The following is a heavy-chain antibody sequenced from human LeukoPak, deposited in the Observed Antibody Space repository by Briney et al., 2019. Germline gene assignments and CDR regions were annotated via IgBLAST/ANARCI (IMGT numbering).Heavy chain of an antibody. J-gene: IGHJ4*02. CDR2: IYYSGST. D-gene: IGHD3-3*01. Sequence: PSETLSLTCTVSGGSISSGGYYWSWIRQHPGTGLEWIGYIYYSGSTYYNPSLKSRVTISVDTSKNQFSLKLSSVTAADTAVYYCARANDFWSGYYDYWGQGTLVTVSS. CDR3: ARANDFWSGYYDY. CDR1: GGSISSGGYY. V-gene: IGHV4-31*03.